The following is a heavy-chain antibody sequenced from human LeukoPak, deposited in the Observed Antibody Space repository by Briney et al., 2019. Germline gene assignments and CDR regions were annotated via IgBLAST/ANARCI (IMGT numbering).Heavy chain of an antibody. CDR2: IYYTGST. CDR3: ARQGRGSGWFLP. V-gene: IGHV4-59*08. D-gene: IGHD6-19*01. CDR1: GASISSYY. Sequence: PSETLSLTCTVSGASISSYYWSWIRQPPGKGLEWIGYIYYTGSTNYNPSLKSRVTISVDTSKNQFSLNLSSVTAADTAVYYCARQGRGSGWFLPWGQGTLVTVSS. J-gene: IGHJ5*02.